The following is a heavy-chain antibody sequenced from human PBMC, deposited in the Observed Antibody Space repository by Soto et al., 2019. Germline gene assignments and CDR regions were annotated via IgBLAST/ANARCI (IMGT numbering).Heavy chain of an antibody. J-gene: IGHJ6*02. Sequence: GGSLRLSCAASGFTFSSYAMSWVRQAPGKGLEWVSAISGSGGSTYYADSVKGRFTISRDNSKNTLYLQMNSLRAEDTAVYYCAKDRRIVVVPAAISGTYFYGMDVWGQGTTVTVS. D-gene: IGHD2-2*01. CDR2: ISGSGGST. V-gene: IGHV3-23*01. CDR3: AKDRRIVVVPAAISGTYFYGMDV. CDR1: GFTFSSYA.